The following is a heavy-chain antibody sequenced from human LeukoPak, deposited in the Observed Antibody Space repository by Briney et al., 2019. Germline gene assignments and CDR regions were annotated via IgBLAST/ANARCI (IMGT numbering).Heavy chain of an antibody. D-gene: IGHD4-17*01. J-gene: IGHJ4*02. CDR3: VKVYPTVTTSSVLGS. V-gene: IGHV3-30*18. CDR1: GFIFSNYA. Sequence: GGSLRLSCAAPGFIFSNYAIHWVRQGPRTGLEWVAAVSYDGNLQHYADAVKGRFTVSRDNSKNTVFLQINSLRTDDSAVYWCVKVYPTVTTSSVLGSWGQGTLVTVSS. CDR2: VSYDGNLQ.